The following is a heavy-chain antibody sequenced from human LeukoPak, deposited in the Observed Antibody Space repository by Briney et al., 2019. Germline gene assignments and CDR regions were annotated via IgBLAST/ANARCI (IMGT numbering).Heavy chain of an antibody. D-gene: IGHD3-10*01. J-gene: IGHJ4*02. CDR1: GGSFSGYY. Sequence: SETLCLTCAVYGGSFSGYYWSWIRQPPGKGLEWIGEINHSGSTNYNPSLKSRVTISVDTSKNQFSLKLSSVTAADTAVYYCARGPSFHYYGSGSYGYWGQGTLVTVSS. CDR3: ARGPSFHYYGSGSYGY. V-gene: IGHV4-34*01. CDR2: INHSGST.